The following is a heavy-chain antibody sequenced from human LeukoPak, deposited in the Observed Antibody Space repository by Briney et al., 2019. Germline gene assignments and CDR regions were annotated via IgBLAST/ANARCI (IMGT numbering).Heavy chain of an antibody. CDR2: IYYSGST. Sequence: SETLSLTCTVPGGSISSYYWSWIRQPPGKGLEWIGYIYYSGSTNYNPSLKSRVTISVDTSKNQFSLKLSSVTAADTAVYYCARESNGGYFDYWGQGTLVTVSS. D-gene: IGHD2-8*01. CDR1: GGSISSYY. CDR3: ARESNGGYFDY. J-gene: IGHJ4*02. V-gene: IGHV4-59*01.